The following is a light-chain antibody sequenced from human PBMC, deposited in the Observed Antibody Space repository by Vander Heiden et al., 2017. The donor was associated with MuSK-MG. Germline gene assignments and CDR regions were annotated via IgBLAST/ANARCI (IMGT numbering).Light chain of an antibody. CDR3: QQSDSTSWT. CDR2: GAS. CDR1: QSISSY. Sequence: IQITQSPATLSASAGERVTITCRASQSISSYLNWYQQKPGKAPKLLIYGASSRESGIPSRFSGSGSGTDFTLTISSLQPEDFATYYCQQSDSTSWTFGQGTKVEIK. J-gene: IGKJ1*01. V-gene: IGKV1-39*01.